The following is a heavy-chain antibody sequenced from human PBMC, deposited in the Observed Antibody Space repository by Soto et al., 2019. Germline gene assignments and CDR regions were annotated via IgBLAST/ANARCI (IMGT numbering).Heavy chain of an antibody. D-gene: IGHD6-19*01. Sequence: QVQLQESGPGLVKPSETLSLTCTVSGGSISSYYWSWIRQPPGKGLEWIGYIYYSGSTNYNPSLKSRVTISVDTSKNQFSLKLSSVTAADTAVYYCARTIAVALFDHWGQGTLVTVSS. CDR1: GGSISSYY. CDR3: ARTIAVALFDH. J-gene: IGHJ5*02. CDR2: IYYSGST. V-gene: IGHV4-59*01.